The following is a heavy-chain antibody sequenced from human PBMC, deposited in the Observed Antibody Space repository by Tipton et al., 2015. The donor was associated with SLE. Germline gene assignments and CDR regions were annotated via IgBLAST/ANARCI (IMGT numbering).Heavy chain of an antibody. CDR3: ARDCTTGVCYTTSFDY. CDR2: INHSGST. V-gene: IGHV4-34*01. CDR1: AFRFSSYW. D-gene: IGHD2-8*01. Sequence: LRLSCAASAFRFSSYWMNWVRQGPGKGLEWIGEINHSGSTNYNPSLKSRVTISIDTPKNQFSLRLSSVTAADTAVYYCARDCTTGVCYTTSFDYWGQGTLVTVSP. J-gene: IGHJ4*02.